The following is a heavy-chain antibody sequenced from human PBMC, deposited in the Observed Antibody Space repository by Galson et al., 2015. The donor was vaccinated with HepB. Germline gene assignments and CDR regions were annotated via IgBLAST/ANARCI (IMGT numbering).Heavy chain of an antibody. CDR3: ARHRATQYYYYGVDV. D-gene: IGHD5-12*01. CDR2: IYSDGST. V-gene: IGHV3-53*01. Sequence: SLRLSCAASGFTVSSNYMTWVRQAPGKGLEWVSLIYSDGSTYYADSVKGRFAISRDNSKNTLYLQMNSLRAEDTAVYYCARHRATQYYYYGVDVWGQGTTVTVSS. CDR1: GFTVSSNY. J-gene: IGHJ6*02.